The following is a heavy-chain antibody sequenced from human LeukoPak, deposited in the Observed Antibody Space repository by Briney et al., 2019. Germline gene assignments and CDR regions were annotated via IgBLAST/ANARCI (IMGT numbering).Heavy chain of an antibody. CDR1: GGSISSYY. D-gene: IGHD5-24*01. J-gene: IGHJ4*02. Sequence: SETLSLTCTVSGGSISSYYWSWIRQPAGKGLEWIGRIYTSGSTNYNPSLKSRVTMSVDTSKNQFSLKLSSVTAADTAVYYCARGIRRDGYNCFDYWGQGTLVTVSS. CDR3: ARGIRRDGYNCFDY. V-gene: IGHV4-4*07. CDR2: IYTSGST.